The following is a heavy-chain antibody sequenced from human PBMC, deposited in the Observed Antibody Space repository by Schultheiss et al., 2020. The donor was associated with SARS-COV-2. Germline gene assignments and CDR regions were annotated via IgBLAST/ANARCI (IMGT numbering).Heavy chain of an antibody. Sequence: GGSLRLSCAASGFTFSSYGMHWVRQAPGKGLEWVAVIWYDGSNKYYADSVKGRFTISRDNAKNSLYLQMNSLRAEDTAVYYCARGGAFDIWGQGTMVTVSS. CDR3: ARGGAFDI. CDR1: GFTFSSYG. CDR2: IWYDGSNK. D-gene: IGHD3-16*01. J-gene: IGHJ3*02. V-gene: IGHV3-33*01.